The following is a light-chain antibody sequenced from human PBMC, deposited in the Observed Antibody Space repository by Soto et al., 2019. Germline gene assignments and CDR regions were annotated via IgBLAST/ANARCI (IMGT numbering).Light chain of an antibody. CDR3: QQYNNWPT. J-gene: IGKJ1*01. V-gene: IGKV3-20*01. CDR2: GAS. Sequence: EIVLTQSPGTLSLSPGARAPLSCRARQSVSSYLAWYQQKPGQAPRLLIYGASSRATGIPDRFSGSGSGTDFTLTISRLEPEDFAVYYCQQYNNWPTFGQGTKVDIK. CDR1: QSVSSY.